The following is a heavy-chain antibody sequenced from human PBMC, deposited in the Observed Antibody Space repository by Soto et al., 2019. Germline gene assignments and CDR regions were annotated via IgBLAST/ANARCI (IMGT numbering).Heavy chain of an antibody. D-gene: IGHD6-6*01. Sequence: QVQLQESGPGLVKPSGTLSLTCAVSGGSISSSNWWSWVRQPPGKGLEWIGEIDHSGSTNYNPSLKSRGTISVDKSKSHFSLKLSSVTAADTAVYYCARRPYSSSSGRSSYYYGMDVWGQGTTVTVSS. CDR3: ARRPYSSSSGRSSYYYGMDV. CDR2: IDHSGST. V-gene: IGHV4-4*02. CDR1: GGSISSSNW. J-gene: IGHJ6*02.